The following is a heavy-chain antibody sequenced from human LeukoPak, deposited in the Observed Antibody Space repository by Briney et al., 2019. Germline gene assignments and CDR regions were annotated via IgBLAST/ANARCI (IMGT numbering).Heavy chain of an antibody. Sequence: SHSLSLTFTVAGASISSYYCGCIRQPAREWMEWIVRIYTSGGSNYYPSLKSRVPLSVDTSQNQHSLKQSSVPAADPAVHYCARDPRKVGAIELGKNKYWFDPWGQGPLVSVSS. CDR2: IYTSGGS. CDR1: GASISSYY. J-gene: IGHJ5*02. V-gene: IGHV4-4*07. D-gene: IGHD1-26*01. CDR3: ARDPRKVGAIELGKNKYWFDP.